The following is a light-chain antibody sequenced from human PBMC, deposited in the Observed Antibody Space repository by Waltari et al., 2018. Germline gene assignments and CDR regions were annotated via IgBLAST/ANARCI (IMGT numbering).Light chain of an antibody. CDR1: FLTKKS. J-gene: IGLJ3*02. Sequence: SYELTQPSSVSVSPGQTARITCSGDFLTKKSTRWLQQKPGRTPVLVIYKDNERPSGIPERFSGSSSGTTVTLTIAGAQVEDEADYYCYSAADNNWVFGGGTKLTVL. CDR2: KDN. CDR3: YSAADNNWV. V-gene: IGLV3-27*01.